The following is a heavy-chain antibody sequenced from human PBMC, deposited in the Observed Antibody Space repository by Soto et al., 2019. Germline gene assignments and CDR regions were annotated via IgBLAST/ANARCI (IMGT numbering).Heavy chain of an antibody. J-gene: IGHJ4*02. V-gene: IGHV4-39*01. D-gene: IGHD3-3*01. Sequence: TLRHPYTVSGDSLCTTCSFLACLLPPPEKGLEWLGSLYSSVSTQYNPSLKSRVTMSVDTSKNQVYLKLRSVTAADTAVYYCARSSSRAFRPSEWVDPLDCWGQGT. CDR2: LYSSVST. CDR3: ARSSSRAFRPSEWVDPLDC. CDR1: GDSLCTTCSF.